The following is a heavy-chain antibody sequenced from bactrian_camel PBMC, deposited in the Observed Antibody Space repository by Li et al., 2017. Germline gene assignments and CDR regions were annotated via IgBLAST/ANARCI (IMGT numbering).Heavy chain of an antibody. CDR3: ARSFSMLDNY. CDR2: IGSNDIT. V-gene: IGHV3S33*01. J-gene: IGHJ4*01. Sequence: HVQLVESGGGLVQPGGSLRLPCVAPWFTFTRYHMSWVRQAPGKGLEWVSSIGSNDITYYSHSVKPRFTISRDNAKNTLYLQLSSLKTEDTAMYYCARSFSMLDNYWGQGTQVTVS. CDR1: WFTFTRYH. D-gene: IGHD1*01.